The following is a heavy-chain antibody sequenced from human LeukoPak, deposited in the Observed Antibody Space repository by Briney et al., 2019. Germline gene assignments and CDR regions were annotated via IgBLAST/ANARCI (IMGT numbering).Heavy chain of an antibody. V-gene: IGHV3-30-3*01. J-gene: IGHJ5*02. CDR3: ARGGRYCSSTSCYSWFDP. D-gene: IGHD2-2*01. CDR1: GFTFSRYA. CDR2: ISYDGSNK. Sequence: GGSPRLSCAASGFTFSRYAMHWVRQAPGKGLEWVAVISYDGSNKYYADSVKGRFTISRDNSKNTLYLQMNSLRAEDTAVYYCARGGRYCSSTSCYSWFDPWGQGTLVTVSS.